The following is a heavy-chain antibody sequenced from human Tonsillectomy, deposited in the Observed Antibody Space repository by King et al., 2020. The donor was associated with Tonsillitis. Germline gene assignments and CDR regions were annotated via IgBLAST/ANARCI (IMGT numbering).Heavy chain of an antibody. J-gene: IGHJ6*02. V-gene: IGHV4-39*01. CDR2: IYYSGST. D-gene: IGHD1-26*01. CDR1: GGSISSSSYY. CDR3: ARRGWGPHYGMDV. Sequence: QLQESGPGLVKPSETLSLTCTVSGGSISSSSYYWGWIRQPPGKGLEWIGSIYYSGSTYYNPSLKSRVTISVDTSKNQFSLKLSSVTAADTAVYYCARRGWGPHYGMDVWGQGTTVTVSS.